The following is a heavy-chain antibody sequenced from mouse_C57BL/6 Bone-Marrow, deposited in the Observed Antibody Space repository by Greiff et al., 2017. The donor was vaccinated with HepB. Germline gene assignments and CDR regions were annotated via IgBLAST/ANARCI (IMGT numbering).Heavy chain of an antibody. CDR3: AKERGFYYGSSCGNY. D-gene: IGHD1-1*01. Sequence: QVQLKQSGAELARPGASVKLSCKASGYTFTSYGISWVKQRTGQGLEWIGEIYPRSGNTYYNEKFKGKATLTADKSSSTAYMELRSLTSEDSAVYFCAKERGFYYGSSCGNYWGQGTTLTVSS. CDR1: GYTFTSYG. J-gene: IGHJ2*01. CDR2: IYPRSGNT. V-gene: IGHV1-81*01.